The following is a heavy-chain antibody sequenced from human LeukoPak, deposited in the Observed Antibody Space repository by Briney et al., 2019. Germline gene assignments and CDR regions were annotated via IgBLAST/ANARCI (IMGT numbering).Heavy chain of an antibody. D-gene: IGHD1-20*01. CDR1: GYTFISYG. CDR2: ISAYNGNT. Sequence: GASVKVSCRASGYTFISYGISWVRQAPGQGLEWMGWISAYNGNTNYAQKLQGRATMTTDTSTSTAYMELRSLRSDDTAVYYCARDPPQYNWNDETLDYWGQGTLVTVSS. CDR3: ARDPPQYNWNDETLDY. J-gene: IGHJ4*02. V-gene: IGHV1-18*01.